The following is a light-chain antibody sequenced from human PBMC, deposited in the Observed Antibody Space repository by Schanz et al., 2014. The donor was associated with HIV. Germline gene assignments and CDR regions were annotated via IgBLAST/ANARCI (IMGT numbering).Light chain of an antibody. V-gene: IGKV3-11*01. Sequence: EIVLTQSPATLSLSPGERATLSCRASQSINNYLAWYQQKPGQAPRLLISGASTRATGVPPRFSGSGSGTQFTLTISSLQSEDFAVYYCQQRSNWLLTFGGGTKVEIK. J-gene: IGKJ4*01. CDR2: GAS. CDR3: QQRSNWLLT. CDR1: QSINNY.